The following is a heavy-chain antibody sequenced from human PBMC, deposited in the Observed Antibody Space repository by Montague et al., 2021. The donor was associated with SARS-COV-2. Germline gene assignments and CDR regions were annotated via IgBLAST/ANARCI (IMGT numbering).Heavy chain of an antibody. Sequence: SETLSLTCSVSAGSTSGHYLAWIRQPPGKGLEWIAYTYYSGGALYNPSLQSRVTMSVDTSNNQFSLNLTSVTPADTAVYYCARAVSVRRAVSWFDPWGQGVLVTVSS. CDR2: TYYSGGA. CDR3: ARAVSVRRAVSWFDP. V-gene: IGHV4-59*11. CDR1: AGSTSGHY. D-gene: IGHD3-10*01. J-gene: IGHJ5*02.